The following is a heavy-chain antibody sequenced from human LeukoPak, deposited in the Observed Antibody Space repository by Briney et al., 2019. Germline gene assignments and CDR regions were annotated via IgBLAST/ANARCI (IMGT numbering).Heavy chain of an antibody. CDR3: ARDLLTGPDYDFWSGTFDY. D-gene: IGHD3-3*01. J-gene: IGHJ4*02. CDR2: INDNGRNT. V-gene: IGHV3-64*04. CDR1: GFTFSAYA. Sequence: GGSLRLSCSASGFTFSAYAMHWVRQAPGKGLEYVSTINDNGRNTYYVDSVKGRLTTSRDNSKNTLYLQMNSLRAEDTAVYYCARDLLTGPDYDFWSGTFDYWGQGTLVTVSS.